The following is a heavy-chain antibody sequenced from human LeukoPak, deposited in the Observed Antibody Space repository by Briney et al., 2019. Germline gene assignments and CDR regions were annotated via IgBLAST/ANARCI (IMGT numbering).Heavy chain of an antibody. D-gene: IGHD3-10*01. CDR3: AKLHPDGSGSYYQPKNFDY. J-gene: IGHJ4*02. V-gene: IGHV3-30*18. Sequence: LSLTCTVSDSSINSGYYWDWIRQPPGKGLEWVAVISYDGSNKYYADSVKGRFTISRDNSKNTLYLQMNSLRAEDTAVYYCAKLHPDGSGSYYQPKNFDYWGQGTLVTVSS. CDR2: ISYDGSNK. CDR1: DSSINSGYY.